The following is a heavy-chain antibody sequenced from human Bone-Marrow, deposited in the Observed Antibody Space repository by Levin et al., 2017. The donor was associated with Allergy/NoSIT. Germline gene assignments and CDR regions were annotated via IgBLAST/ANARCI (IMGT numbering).Heavy chain of an antibody. J-gene: IGHJ3*01. CDR3: AKDGVARNGRWDAFDV. V-gene: IGHV3-23*01. CDR2: VGGDAADT. CDR1: GFKFSDYA. D-gene: IGHD6-19*01. Sequence: LSLPCAASGFKFSDYAMSWVRQTPEKGLEWVSSVGGDAADTHYAASVKGRFTISRDNSKDTLHLQMDSLRADDTAVYFCAKDGVARNGRWDAFDVWGQGTMVTVSS.